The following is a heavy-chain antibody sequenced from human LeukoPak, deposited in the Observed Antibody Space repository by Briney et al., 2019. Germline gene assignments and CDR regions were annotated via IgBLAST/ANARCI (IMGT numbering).Heavy chain of an antibody. CDR3: ARGEDYDFWSRYYSPFDF. CDR1: GFTFSSYS. Sequence: PGGSLRLSCAASGFTFSSYSMNWVRQAPGKGLEWVSSISTSGNDIYYADSLKGRFTISRDNAKNSLYLQMNSLRAEDTAVYYCARGEDYDFWSRYYSPFDFWGQGTLVTVSS. D-gene: IGHD3-3*01. J-gene: IGHJ4*02. CDR2: ISTSGNDI. V-gene: IGHV3-21*01.